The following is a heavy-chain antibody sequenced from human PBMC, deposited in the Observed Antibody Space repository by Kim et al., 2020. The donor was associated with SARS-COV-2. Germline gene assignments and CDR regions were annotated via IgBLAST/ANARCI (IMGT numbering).Heavy chain of an antibody. J-gene: IGHJ6*02. CDR3: ARDCCYYSMYV. V-gene: IGHV3-74*01. CDR1: GFTFSNYW. Sequence: GGSLRLSCVASGFTFSNYWMHWVRQAPGKGLEWVSRINGDGSVTSYADSVKGRFTISRDNAKNTVYLQMNSLRAEDTALYYCARDCCYYSMYVWGQGTTVTVSS. CDR2: INGDGSVT.